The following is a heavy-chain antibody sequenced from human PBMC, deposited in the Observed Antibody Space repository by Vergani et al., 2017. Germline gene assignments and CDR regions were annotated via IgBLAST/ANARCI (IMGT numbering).Heavy chain of an antibody. CDR3: AXAGGYCSGGSCYSNWFEP. J-gene: IGHJ5*02. CDR1: GFTFSSYS. CDR2: ISSSSSYI. V-gene: IGHV3-21*01. D-gene: IGHD2-15*01. Sequence: EVQLVESGGGLVKPGGSLRLSCAASGFTFSSYSMNWVRQAPGKGLEWVSSISSSSSYIYYADSVKGRFTISRDNAKNSLYVQMNSLRAEDTAVYYCAXAGGYCSGGSCYSNWFEPWGQGTLVTVSS.